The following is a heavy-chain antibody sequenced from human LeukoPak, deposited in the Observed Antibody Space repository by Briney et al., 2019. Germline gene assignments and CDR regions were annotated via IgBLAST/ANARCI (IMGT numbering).Heavy chain of an antibody. CDR2: IRYDGSNK. D-gene: IGHD2-15*01. V-gene: IGHV3-30*02. CDR1: GFTFSTYA. J-gene: IGHJ4*02. Sequence: GGSLRLSCAASGFTFSTYAMHWVRQAPGKGLEWVAFIRYDGSNKYYVDSVKGRFTISRDNSKNTLYLQMNSLRAEDTAVYYCARDSCTGGSCYPNFYNWGQGTLVTVSS. CDR3: ARDSCTGGSCYPNFYN.